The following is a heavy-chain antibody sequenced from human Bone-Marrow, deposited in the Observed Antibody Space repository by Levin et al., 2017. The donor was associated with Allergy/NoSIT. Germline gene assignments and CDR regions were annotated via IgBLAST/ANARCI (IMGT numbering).Heavy chain of an antibody. Sequence: GGSLRLSCAASGFRFSSYAMHWVRQAPGKGPEWVSVISGGGVSTYYSDSVKGRFTISRDNPKNTLHLQMNSLRAEDTAVYYCAKALGDPLFGVVTGDSWFDSWGQGVLVTVSS. V-gene: IGHV3-23*01. CDR1: GFRFSSYA. CDR3: AKALGDPLFGVVTGDSWFDS. CDR2: ISGGGVST. J-gene: IGHJ5*01. D-gene: IGHD3-3*01.